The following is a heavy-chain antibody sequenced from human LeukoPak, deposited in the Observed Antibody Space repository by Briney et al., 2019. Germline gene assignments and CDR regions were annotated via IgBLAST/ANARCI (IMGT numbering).Heavy chain of an antibody. D-gene: IGHD2-15*01. CDR1: GFTFSSYS. CDR2: ISSSSSTI. V-gene: IGHV3-48*01. Sequence: LSGGSLRLSCAASGFTFSSYSMNWVRQAPGKGLEWVSYISSSSSTIYYADSVKGRFTISRDNAKNSLYLQMSSLRAEDTAVYYCARGYCSGGSCYVFDYWGQGTLVTVSS. J-gene: IGHJ4*02. CDR3: ARGYCSGGSCYVFDY.